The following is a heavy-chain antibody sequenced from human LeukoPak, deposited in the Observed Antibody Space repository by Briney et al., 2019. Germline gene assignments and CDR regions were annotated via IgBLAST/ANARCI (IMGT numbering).Heavy chain of an antibody. CDR1: GGTFSSYA. Sequence: SVKVSCKASGGTFSSYAISWVRQAPGQGLEWMGGIIPNFGTANYAQKFQGRVTITTDESTSTAYMELSSLRSEDTAVYYCARGGRDDFWSGYYDYWGQGTLVTVSS. J-gene: IGHJ4*02. D-gene: IGHD3-3*01. CDR2: IIPNFGTA. V-gene: IGHV1-69*05. CDR3: ARGGRDDFWSGYYDY.